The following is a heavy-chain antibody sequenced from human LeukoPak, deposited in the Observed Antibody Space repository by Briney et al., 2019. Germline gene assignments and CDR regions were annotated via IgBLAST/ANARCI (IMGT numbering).Heavy chain of an antibody. V-gene: IGHV5-51*01. CDR2: IYPVDSDT. CDR1: GYSFTSSW. J-gene: IGHJ4*02. D-gene: IGHD1-26*01. Sequence: GESLKISCKGSGYSFTSSWIGCVRQMPGKGLEWMGIIYPVDSDTKYSPSFQGQVTISADKSISTAFLQWSSLKASDTAMYYCARPSGTYNRFDYWGQGTLVTVSS. CDR3: ARPSGTYNRFDY.